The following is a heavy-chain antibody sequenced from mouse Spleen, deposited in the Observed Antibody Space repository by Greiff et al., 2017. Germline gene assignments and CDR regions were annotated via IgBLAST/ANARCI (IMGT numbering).Heavy chain of an antibody. CDR1: GYAFTTYF. Sequence: QVQLQQSGADLVRPGTSMKVSCKASGYAFTTYFIEWVKQRPGQGLEWIGVINPGSGDTYYNEKFKGKATLTADKSSSTAYIQLSSLTSEDSAVYFCARGHYGGDYWGQGATLTVSS. D-gene: IGHD1-1*01. CDR3: ARGHYGGDY. J-gene: IGHJ2*01. V-gene: IGHV1-54*01. CDR2: INPGSGDT.